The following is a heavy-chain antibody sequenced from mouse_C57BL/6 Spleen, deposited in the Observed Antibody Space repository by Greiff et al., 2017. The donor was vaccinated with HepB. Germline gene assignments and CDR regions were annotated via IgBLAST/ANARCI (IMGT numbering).Heavy chain of an antibody. V-gene: IGHV1-64*01. Sequence: QVQLQQPGAELVKPGASVKLSCKASGYTFTSYWMHWVKQRPGQGLEWIGMIHPNSGSTNYNEKFKSKATLTVDKSSNTAYMQLSSLTSEDSAVYYCARGYGSSYYAMDYWGQGTSVTVSS. CDR1: GYTFTSYW. D-gene: IGHD1-1*01. CDR3: ARGYGSSYYAMDY. J-gene: IGHJ4*01. CDR2: IHPNSGST.